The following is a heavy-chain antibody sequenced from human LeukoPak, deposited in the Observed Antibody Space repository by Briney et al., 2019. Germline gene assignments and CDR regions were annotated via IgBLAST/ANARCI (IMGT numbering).Heavy chain of an antibody. CDR1: GFTFSSYA. J-gene: IGHJ4*02. CDR2: ISYDGSNK. D-gene: IGHD1-1*01. V-gene: IGHV3-30-3*01. Sequence: GGSLRLSCAASGFTFSSYAMHWVRQAPGKGLEWVAVISYDGSNKYYADSVKGRFTISRDNSKNTLYLQMNSLRAEDTAVYYCARDGRGHWGQGTLVTVSS. CDR3: ARDGRGH.